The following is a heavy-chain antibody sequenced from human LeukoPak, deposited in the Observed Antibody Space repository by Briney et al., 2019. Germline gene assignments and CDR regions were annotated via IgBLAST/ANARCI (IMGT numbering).Heavy chain of an antibody. CDR1: GFTFSIYT. Sequence: PGGSLRLSCTAPGFTFSIYTMQWVRQAPGKGLEWVALSLFDGNIKYYAASVKGRFTISRDNSKNTLYLQMNSLRPEDTAMYYCARTAHFYSNGFDIWGQGTMVTVSS. CDR3: ARTAHFYSNGFDI. J-gene: IGHJ3*02. D-gene: IGHD1-26*01. V-gene: IGHV3-30-3*01. CDR2: SLFDGNIK.